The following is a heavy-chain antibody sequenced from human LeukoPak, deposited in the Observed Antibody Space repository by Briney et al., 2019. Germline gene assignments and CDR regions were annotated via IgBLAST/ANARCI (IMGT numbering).Heavy chain of an antibody. D-gene: IGHD6-13*01. V-gene: IGHV5-51*01. CDR1: GYTFSSYW. CDR3: ARARRSSTPEVGDVFKTWYFFEY. Sequence: GESLEISCQASGYTFSSYWIAWVRQMPGKGLECMGLIYPLDSDVRYSPALQGQVTISADKSTSTAYLQWSSLMASDTAMYYCARARRSSTPEVGDVFKTWYFFEYWGQGALVTVSS. CDR2: IYPLDSDV. J-gene: IGHJ4*02.